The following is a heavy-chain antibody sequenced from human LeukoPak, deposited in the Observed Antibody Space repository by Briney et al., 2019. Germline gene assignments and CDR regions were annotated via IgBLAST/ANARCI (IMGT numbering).Heavy chain of an antibody. CDR3: ARDLYYYGSGSSSFDP. Sequence: ASVKVSCKASGYTFTDYYMHWVRQAPGQGLEWMGWINPNSGGTNYAQKFQGRVTMTRDTSISTAYMELSRLRSDDTAVYYCARDLYYYGSGSSSFDPWGQGTLVTVSS. CDR1: GYTFTDYY. D-gene: IGHD3-10*01. V-gene: IGHV1-2*02. J-gene: IGHJ5*02. CDR2: INPNSGGT.